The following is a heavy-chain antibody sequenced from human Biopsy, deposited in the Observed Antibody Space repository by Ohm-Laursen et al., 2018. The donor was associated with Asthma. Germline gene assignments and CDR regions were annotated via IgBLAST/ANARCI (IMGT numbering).Heavy chain of an antibody. Sequence: TLSLTCSVSGGSVTSGSYYWSWVRQPPGKGLEWLGNIYYTWRTNYNPSLKSRLVISADTSKNHFSLKLTSVTAADTAVYYCTRDNGAHSSEYFYSWGQGSLATVSS. CDR3: TRDNGAHSSEYFYS. D-gene: IGHD2-8*01. V-gene: IGHV4-61*03. CDR2: IYYTWRT. J-gene: IGHJ1*01. CDR1: GGSVTSGSYY.